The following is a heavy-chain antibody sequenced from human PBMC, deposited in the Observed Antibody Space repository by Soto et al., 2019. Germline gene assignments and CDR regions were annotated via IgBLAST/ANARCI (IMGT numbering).Heavy chain of an antibody. Sequence: QVQLVESGGGVVQPGRSLRLSCAASRFTFSTSGMHWVRQAPGKGLEWVAVISYDGSSKYYADSVKGRFTISRDNSKNTLYLPMNSLRAEDTAVYYCAKERNPSFFDIWGQGTMVTVSS. CDR3: AKERNPSFFDI. CDR1: RFTFSTSG. CDR2: ISYDGSSK. J-gene: IGHJ3*02. V-gene: IGHV3-30*18.